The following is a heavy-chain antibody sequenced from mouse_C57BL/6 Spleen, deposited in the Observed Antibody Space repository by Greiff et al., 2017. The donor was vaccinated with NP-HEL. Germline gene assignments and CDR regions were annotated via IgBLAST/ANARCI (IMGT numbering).Heavy chain of an antibody. CDR1: GYAFTNYL. D-gene: IGHD2-5*01. J-gene: IGHJ1*03. CDR2: INPGSGGN. V-gene: IGHV1-54*01. Sequence: VQLQQSGAELVRPGTSVKVSCKASGYAFTNYLIEWVKQRPGQGLEWIGVINPGSGGNNYNEKFKGKATLTADKSSSTAYMQLSSLTSEDSAVYFCARSRYSNYEGYFDVWGTGTTVTVSS. CDR3: ARSRYSNYEGYFDV.